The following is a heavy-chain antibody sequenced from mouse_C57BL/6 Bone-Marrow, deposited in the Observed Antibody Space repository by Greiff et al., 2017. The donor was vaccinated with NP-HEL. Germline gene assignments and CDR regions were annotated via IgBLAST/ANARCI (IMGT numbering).Heavy chain of an antibody. CDR3: ARDGSRYGGDV. V-gene: IGHV1-64*01. Sequence: QVQLQQPGAELVKPGASVKLSCKASGYTFTSYWMHWVKQRPGQGLEWIGMIHPNSGSTNYNEKFKSKATLTVDKSSSTAYMQLSSLTSEDSAVYYCARDGSRYGGDVWGTGTTVTVSS. J-gene: IGHJ1*03. CDR2: IHPNSGST. CDR1: GYTFTSYW. D-gene: IGHD1-1*01.